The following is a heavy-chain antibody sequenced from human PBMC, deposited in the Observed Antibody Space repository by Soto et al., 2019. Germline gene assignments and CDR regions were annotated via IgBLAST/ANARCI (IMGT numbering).Heavy chain of an antibody. CDR3: ARGQPIITMVRGDYGMDV. CDR2: IYYSGST. V-gene: IGHV4-30-4*01. J-gene: IGHJ6*02. Sequence: SETLSLTCTVSGGSISSGDYYWNWIRQPPGKGLEWIGYIYYSGSTYYNPSLKSRVTISVDTSKDQFSLKLSSVTAADTAVYYCARGQPIITMVRGDYGMDVWAKGPRSPSP. D-gene: IGHD3-10*01. CDR1: GGSISSGDYY.